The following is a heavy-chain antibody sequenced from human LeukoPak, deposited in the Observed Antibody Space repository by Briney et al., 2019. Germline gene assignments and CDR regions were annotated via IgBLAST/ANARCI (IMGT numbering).Heavy chain of an antibody. V-gene: IGHV3-11*01. D-gene: IGHD5-18*01. CDR2: ISNSDNTI. J-gene: IGHJ4*02. Sequence: GGSLRLSCAASGFTFSDYYMIWIRQAPGKGLEWVSYISNSDNTIYYADSVKGRFIISRDNTKNSLFLQMNSLRAEDTAVYYCARVWGEYGYSPGYWGQGTLVTVPS. CDR1: GFTFSDYY. CDR3: ARVWGEYGYSPGY.